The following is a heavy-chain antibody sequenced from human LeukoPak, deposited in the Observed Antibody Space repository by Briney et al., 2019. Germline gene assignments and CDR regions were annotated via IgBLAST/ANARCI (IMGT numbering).Heavy chain of an antibody. CDR1: GFTFSNYA. Sequence: GGSLRLSCAASGFTFSNYAIHWVRQAPGKGLEWVAVISYDGSHKYYADSVKGRFTISRDNSKNTLYLQINSLRAEDTAVYYCVRGDSRDYWGQGTLITVSS. J-gene: IGHJ4*02. V-gene: IGHV3-30-3*01. D-gene: IGHD3-22*01. CDR3: VRGDSRDY. CDR2: ISYDGSHK.